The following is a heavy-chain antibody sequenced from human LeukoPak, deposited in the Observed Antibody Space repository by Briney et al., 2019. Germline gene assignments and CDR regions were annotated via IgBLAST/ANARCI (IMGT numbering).Heavy chain of an antibody. CDR3: ARDRSRYSGYDWGSWFDP. D-gene: IGHD5-12*01. Sequence: GGSLRLSCAASGFTFSDYYMSWIRQAPGKGLVWGSYISSSGSTIYYADAVKGRFTISRDNAKNSLYLQMNSLRAEDTAVYYCARDRSRYSGYDWGSWFDPWGQGTLVTVSS. CDR1: GFTFSDYY. J-gene: IGHJ5*02. V-gene: IGHV3-11*01. CDR2: ISSSGSTI.